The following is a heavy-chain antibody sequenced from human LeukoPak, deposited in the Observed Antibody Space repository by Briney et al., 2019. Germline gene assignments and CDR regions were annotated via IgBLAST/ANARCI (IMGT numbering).Heavy chain of an antibody. D-gene: IGHD5-18*01. Sequence: SETLSLTCSVSGGSISNYYWGWIRQPPGKRLGWIGYIYYSGSTYYNPSLKSRATISVDTSKNQFSLQLSSVTAADTAVYFCAIVPPYNSGYGGFDYWGQGTLVTVSS. CDR1: GGSISNYY. CDR3: AIVPPYNSGYGGFDY. CDR2: IYYSGST. V-gene: IGHV4-59*01. J-gene: IGHJ4*02.